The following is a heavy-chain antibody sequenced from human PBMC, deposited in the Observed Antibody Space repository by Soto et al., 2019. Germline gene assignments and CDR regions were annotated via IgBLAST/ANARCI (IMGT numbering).Heavy chain of an antibody. CDR1: GYIFAVYY. Sequence: QVQLVQSGAEVKMPGASVKVSCKASGYIFAVYYIACVRQAPGQGLEWMGWINPNGGATDYPPQFQDRVTLTSEMPITTAYMDVTRLTSDSTAVYYCAGVGYCDYVWGSYGLAHWGQGTLITVSS. CDR3: AGVGYCDYVWGSYGLAH. V-gene: IGHV1-2*02. CDR2: INPNGGAT. J-gene: IGHJ4*02. D-gene: IGHD3-16*02.